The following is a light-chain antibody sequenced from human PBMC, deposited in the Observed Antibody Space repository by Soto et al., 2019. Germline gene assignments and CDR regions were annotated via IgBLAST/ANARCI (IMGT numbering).Light chain of an antibody. CDR1: QSVSSY. V-gene: IGKV3-11*01. CDR2: DAS. Sequence: EIVLTQSPATLSLSPGERATLSCRASQSVSSYLAWYQQKPGQAPRLLIYDASDRATDIPARFSGSGSGTGFHLTISSIEPEGFAVYYCRQRSNWAPMYTFGQGTKLEIK. CDR3: RQRSNWAPMYT. J-gene: IGKJ2*01.